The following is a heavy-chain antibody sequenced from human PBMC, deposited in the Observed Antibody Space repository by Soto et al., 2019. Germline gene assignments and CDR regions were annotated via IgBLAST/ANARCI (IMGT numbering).Heavy chain of an antibody. J-gene: IGHJ6*02. D-gene: IGHD6-6*01. V-gene: IGHV1-2*04. CDR3: ARGEQLALYGMDV. CDR1: EYTFTGYY. CDR2: INPNSGGI. Sequence: ASVKVSCKASEYTFTGYYMHWVRQAPGQGLEWMGWINPNSGGINYAQKFQGWVTMTRDTSISTAYMELSRLRSDDTAVYYCARGEQLALYGMDVWGQGTTVTVSS.